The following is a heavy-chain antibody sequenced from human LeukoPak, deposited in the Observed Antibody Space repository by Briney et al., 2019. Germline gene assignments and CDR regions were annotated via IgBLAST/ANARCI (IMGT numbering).Heavy chain of an antibody. CDR1: GFTFSSYG. J-gene: IGHJ4*02. Sequence: GGSLRLSCAASGFTFSSYGMHWVRQGPGKGLEWVASIYYDGSNKYYADSVKGRFTISRDNSKNTLYLQMNSLRAEDTAVYYCARDRRWLALYYFDYWGQGTLVTVSS. V-gene: IGHV3-30*19. CDR3: ARDRRWLALYYFDY. CDR2: IYYDGSNK. D-gene: IGHD6-19*01.